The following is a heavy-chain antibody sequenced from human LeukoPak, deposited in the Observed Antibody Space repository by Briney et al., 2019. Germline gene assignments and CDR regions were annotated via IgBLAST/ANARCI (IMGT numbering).Heavy chain of an antibody. D-gene: IGHD2-15*01. CDR2: IKQDGSEK. CDR3: ARARSEGRDAFDI. V-gene: IGHV3-7*01. Sequence: PGGSLRLSCAASGFTFSSYWMSWVRQAPGKGLGWVANIKQDGSEKYYVDSVKGRFTISRDNAKNSLYLQMNSLRAEDTAVYYCARARSEGRDAFDIWGQGTMVTVSS. CDR1: GFTFSSYW. J-gene: IGHJ3*02.